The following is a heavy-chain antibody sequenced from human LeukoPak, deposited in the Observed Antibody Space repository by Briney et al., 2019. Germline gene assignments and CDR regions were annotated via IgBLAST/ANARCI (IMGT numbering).Heavy chain of an antibody. V-gene: IGHV3-11*01. CDR2: IGSSGRTI. J-gene: IGHJ4*02. CDR3: ARAGGSYLGEFNY. CDR1: GFIFSDYY. D-gene: IGHD1-26*01. Sequence: GGSLRLSCAASGFIFSDYYMSWIRQAPGKGLEWASYIGSSGRTIYYADSVKGRFTISRDNAKNSLFLQMNTLKAEDTAVYYCARAGGSYLGEFNYWGQGTLVTVSS.